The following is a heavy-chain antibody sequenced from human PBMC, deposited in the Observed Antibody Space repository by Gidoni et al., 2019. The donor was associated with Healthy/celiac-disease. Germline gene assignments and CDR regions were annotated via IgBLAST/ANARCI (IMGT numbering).Heavy chain of an antibody. D-gene: IGHD6-19*01. CDR3: TRSTGVGMSSSKGYFDY. J-gene: IGHJ4*02. CDR2: IRSKAYGGTT. Sequence: EVQLVESGGGLVKPGRSLRLSCTASGFTFGDYAMSWFRQAPGKGLEWVGFIRSKAYGGTTEYAASVKGRFTISRDDSKSIAYLQMNSLKTEDTAVYYCTRSTGVGMSSSKGYFDYWGQGTLVTVSS. CDR1: GFTFGDYA. V-gene: IGHV3-49*05.